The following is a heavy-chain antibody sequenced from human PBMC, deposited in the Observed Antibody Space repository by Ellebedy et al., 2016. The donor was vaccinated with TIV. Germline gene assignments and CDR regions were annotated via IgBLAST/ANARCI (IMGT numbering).Heavy chain of an antibody. J-gene: IGHJ4*02. CDR2: ISSSSSYI. Sequence: GESLKISXAASGFTFSSYSMNWVRQAPGKGLEWVSSISSSSSYIYYADSVKGRFTISRDNAKNSLYLQMNSLRAEDTAVYYCARDPKPGGSGKWGQGTLVTVSS. CDR1: GFTFSSYS. V-gene: IGHV3-21*01. CDR3: ARDPKPGGSGK. D-gene: IGHD3-10*01.